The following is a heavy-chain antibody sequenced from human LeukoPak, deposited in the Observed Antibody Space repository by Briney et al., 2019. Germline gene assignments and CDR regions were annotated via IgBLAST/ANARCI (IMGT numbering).Heavy chain of an antibody. CDR2: INHSGST. CDR3: ARGGSYSSYYFDY. D-gene: IGHD1-26*01. CDR1: GGSFSGYY. Sequence: MASETLSLICAVYGGSFSGYYWSWIRQPPGKGLEWIGEINHSGSTNYNPSLKSRVTISVDTSKNQFSLKLSSVTAADTAVHYCARGGSYSSYYFDYWGQGTLVTVSS. J-gene: IGHJ4*02. V-gene: IGHV4-34*01.